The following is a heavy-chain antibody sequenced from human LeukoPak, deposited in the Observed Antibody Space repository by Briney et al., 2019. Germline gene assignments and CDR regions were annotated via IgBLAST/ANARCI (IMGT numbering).Heavy chain of an antibody. D-gene: IGHD6-19*01. CDR2: INPNSGGT. V-gene: IGHV1-2*02. Sequence: ASVKVSCKASGYTFTGYYMHWVRQAPGQGLEWMGWINPNSGGTNYAQKLQGRVTMTTDTSTSTAYMELRSLRSDDTAVYYCATSSGSSLGDLMWGQGTLVTVSS. CDR3: ATSSGSSLGDLM. CDR1: GYTFTGYY. J-gene: IGHJ4*02.